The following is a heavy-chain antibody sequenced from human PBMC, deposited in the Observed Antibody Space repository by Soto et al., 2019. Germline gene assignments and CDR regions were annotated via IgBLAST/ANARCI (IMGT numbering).Heavy chain of an antibody. D-gene: IGHD2-15*01. V-gene: IGHV1-69*02. J-gene: IGHJ4*02. Sequence: QVQLVQSGAAVKKPGSSVKVSCKASGGTFSSYTINWVRQAPGQGLEWMGMIIPILGIANYAQKFQDRVTITADKSTSTAYMELSSLRSEDTAVYYCARGRGGRGDYWGQGTLVTVSS. CDR2: IIPILGIA. CDR1: GGTFSSYT. CDR3: ARGRGGRGDY.